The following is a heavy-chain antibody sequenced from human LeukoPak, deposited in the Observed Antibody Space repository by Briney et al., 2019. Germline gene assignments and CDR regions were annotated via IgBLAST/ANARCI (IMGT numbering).Heavy chain of an antibody. CDR3: ARAEGYGLIDY. V-gene: IGHV4-39*07. Sequence: PSETLSLTCNVSGASMSNYYWVWIRQPPGKGLEWIGSVYHSGTTYSGSTYYNPSLKSRVTISLDTSKNQLSLKVGSMTAADTSVYYCARAEGYGLIDYWGQGTMVTVSS. CDR1: GASMSNYY. D-gene: IGHD5-18*01. CDR2: VYHSGTTYSGST. J-gene: IGHJ4*02.